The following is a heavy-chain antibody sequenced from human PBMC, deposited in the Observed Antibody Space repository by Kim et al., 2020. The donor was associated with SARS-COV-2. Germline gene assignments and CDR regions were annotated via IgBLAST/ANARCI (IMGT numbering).Heavy chain of an antibody. CDR2: ISAYNGNT. Sequence: ASVKVSCKASGYTFTSYGISWVRQAPGQGLEWMGWISAYNGNTNYAQKLQGRVTMTTDTSTSTAYMELRSLRSDDTAVYYCARDRITMIVVVEQQNWFDPWGQGTLVTVSS. CDR1: GYTFTSYG. CDR3: ARDRITMIVVVEQQNWFDP. J-gene: IGHJ5*02. D-gene: IGHD3-22*01. V-gene: IGHV1-18*04.